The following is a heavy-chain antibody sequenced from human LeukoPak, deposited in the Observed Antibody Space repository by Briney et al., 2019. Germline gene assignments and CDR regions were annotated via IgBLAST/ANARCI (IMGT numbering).Heavy chain of an antibody. Sequence: SSETLSLTCNVSGGSIINYYWTWVRQPPGKGLEWIGYIYDYGTTNYNPSLKSRVTISVDTSKNQFSLSLTSVTAADTAVYYCARGIRSGNDFWGQGTLVTVSS. CDR1: GGSIINYY. CDR3: ARGIRSGNDF. CDR2: IYDYGTT. D-gene: IGHD3-3*02. J-gene: IGHJ4*02. V-gene: IGHV4-59*01.